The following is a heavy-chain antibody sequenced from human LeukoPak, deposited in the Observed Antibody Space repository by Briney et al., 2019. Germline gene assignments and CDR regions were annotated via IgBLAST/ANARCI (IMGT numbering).Heavy chain of an antibody. CDR3: AKDTQWLRVFDY. CDR2: ISYDGSYK. D-gene: IGHD5-12*01. J-gene: IGHJ4*02. Sequence: GGSLRLSCAASEFTFSTYGMHWVRQAPGKGLEWVAVISYDGSYKFYADSVKGRFTISRDNSKSTLYLQMNSLRAEDTAVYYCAKDTQWLRVFDYWGQGTLVTVSS. CDR1: EFTFSTYG. V-gene: IGHV3-30*18.